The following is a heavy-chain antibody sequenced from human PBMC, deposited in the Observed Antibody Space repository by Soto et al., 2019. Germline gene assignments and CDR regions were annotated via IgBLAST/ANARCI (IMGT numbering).Heavy chain of an antibody. CDR1: GFTFDDYS. J-gene: IGHJ6*02. CDR3: ARGSGGTVTRELSYLPKHYYYGMDV. D-gene: IGHD4-17*01. Sequence: EVQLVESGGGLVQPGRSLRLSCAVSGFTFDDYSMSWVRQAPGKGLEWVSGITWNSGTIAYADSVKGRFTISRDNAKNSLYLQMNSLSAEDTALYYCARGSGGTVTRELSYLPKHYYYGMDVWGQGTTVTVSS. V-gene: IGHV3-9*01. CDR2: ITWNSGTI.